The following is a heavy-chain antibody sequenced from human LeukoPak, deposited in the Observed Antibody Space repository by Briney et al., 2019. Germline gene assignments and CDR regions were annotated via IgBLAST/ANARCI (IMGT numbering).Heavy chain of an antibody. CDR1: GFTFSRHS. V-gene: IGHV3-48*02. CDR3: ARDQKYGGYDYADY. D-gene: IGHD5-12*01. Sequence: PGGSLRLSRTVSGFTFSRHSMNWVRQAPGKGLEWLSYIGDSGSIYYADSVRGRFTISRDNAQNSLYLQMNSLRDEDTAVYYCARDQKYGGYDYADYWGQGILVTVSS. J-gene: IGHJ4*02. CDR2: IGDSGSI.